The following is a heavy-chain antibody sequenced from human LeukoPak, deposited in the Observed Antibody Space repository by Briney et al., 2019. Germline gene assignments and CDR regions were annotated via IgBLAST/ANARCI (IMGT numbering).Heavy chain of an antibody. Sequence: ASVKVSCKASGGTFSSYGISWVRQAPGQGLEWMGWISAYNGNTNYAQKLQGRVTMTTDTSTSTAYMELRSLRSDDTAVYYCARVSHYGSGSYTFDYWGQGTLVTVSS. CDR2: ISAYNGNT. J-gene: IGHJ4*02. CDR1: GGTFSSYG. D-gene: IGHD3-10*01. CDR3: ARVSHYGSGSYTFDY. V-gene: IGHV1-18*01.